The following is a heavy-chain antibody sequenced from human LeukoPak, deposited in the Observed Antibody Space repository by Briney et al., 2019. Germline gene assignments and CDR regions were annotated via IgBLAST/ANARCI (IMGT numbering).Heavy chain of an antibody. V-gene: IGHV3-33*01. Sequence: GGSLRLSCAASGFTFSSYGMHWVRQAPGKGLEWVAVIWYDGSNKYYADSVKGRFTISRDNSKNTLYLQMNSLRAEDTAVYYCARDGFDRVTADAYYYYGMDVWGQGTTVTVSS. CDR1: GFTFSSYG. J-gene: IGHJ6*02. CDR2: IWYDGSNK. D-gene: IGHD5-18*01. CDR3: ARDGFDRVTADAYYYYGMDV.